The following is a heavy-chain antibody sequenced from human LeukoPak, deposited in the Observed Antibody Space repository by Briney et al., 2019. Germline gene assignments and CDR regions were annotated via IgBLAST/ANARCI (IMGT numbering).Heavy chain of an antibody. Sequence: GGSLRLSCAASGFTFSSYNMNWVRQAPGKGLEGVSSITGSTGSTYYADSVKGRFTISRDNSKNTLYLQMNSLRAEDTAVYYCAKRYSGSSGLYNFDYWGQGTLVTVSS. CDR2: ITGSTGST. CDR3: AKRYSGSSGLYNFDY. V-gene: IGHV3-23*01. D-gene: IGHD1-26*01. CDR1: GFTFSSYN. J-gene: IGHJ4*02.